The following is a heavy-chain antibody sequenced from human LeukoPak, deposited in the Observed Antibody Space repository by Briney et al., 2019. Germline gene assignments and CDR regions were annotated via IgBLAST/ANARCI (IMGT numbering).Heavy chain of an antibody. Sequence: ASVKVSCKASGYTFTSYYMHWVRQAPGQGLEWMGIINPSGGSTSYAQKFQGRVTMTRDTSTSTVYMELSSLRSEDTAVYYCARVSIEYYDFWSGQPYGMDVWGQGTTVTVSS. D-gene: IGHD3-3*01. V-gene: IGHV1-46*01. CDR1: GYTFTSYY. CDR2: INPSGGST. CDR3: ARVSIEYYDFWSGQPYGMDV. J-gene: IGHJ6*02.